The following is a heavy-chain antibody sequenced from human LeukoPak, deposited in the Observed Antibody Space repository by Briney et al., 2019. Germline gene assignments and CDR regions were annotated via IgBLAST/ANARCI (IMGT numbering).Heavy chain of an antibody. V-gene: IGHV3-21*01. CDR3: AKEDSNGWYFFDY. Sequence: GGSLRLSCAASGFTFSSYNINWVRQAPGKGLEWVSSISSSSSYIYYADSVKGRFTISRDNAKNSLYLQMNSLRAEDTAVYYCAKEDSNGWYFFDYWGQGTLVTVSS. CDR1: GFTFSSYN. CDR2: ISSSSSYI. D-gene: IGHD6-19*01. J-gene: IGHJ4*02.